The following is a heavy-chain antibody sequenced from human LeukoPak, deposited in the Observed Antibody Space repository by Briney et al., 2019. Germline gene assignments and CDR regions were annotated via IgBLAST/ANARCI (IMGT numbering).Heavy chain of an antibody. CDR1: GFTFSSYG. J-gene: IGHJ6*03. V-gene: IGHV3-30*02. CDR2: IRYDGSNK. Sequence: GSLRLSCAASGFTFSSYGMHWVRQAPGKGLEWVAFIRYDGSNKYYADSVKGRFTISRDNSKNTLYLQMNSLRAEDTAVYYCAKDGGYGDYLTYYYYYYMDVWGKGTTVTISS. CDR3: AKDGGYGDYLTYYYYYYMDV. D-gene: IGHD4-17*01.